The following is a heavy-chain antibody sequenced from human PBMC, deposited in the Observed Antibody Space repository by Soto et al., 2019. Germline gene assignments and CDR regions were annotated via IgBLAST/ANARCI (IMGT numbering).Heavy chain of an antibody. CDR3: AKENGYSSSLFEFDY. CDR1: GFTFSSYA. Sequence: EVQLLESGGGLVQPGGSLRLSCAASGFTFSSYAMSWVRQAPGKGLEWVSAISGSGGSTYYADSVKGRFTISRDNSKNTRYLQMNSLRAEETAVYYCAKENGYSSSLFEFDYWGQGALVTVSS. J-gene: IGHJ4*02. CDR2: ISGSGGST. V-gene: IGHV3-23*01. D-gene: IGHD6-13*01.